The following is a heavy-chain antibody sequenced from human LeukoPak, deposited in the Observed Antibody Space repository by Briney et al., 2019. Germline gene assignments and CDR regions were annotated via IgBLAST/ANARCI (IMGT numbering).Heavy chain of an antibody. CDR3: ARGKGYSSSSADYYGMDV. CDR2: INPNSGGT. CDR1: GYTFTGYY. Sequence: ASVKVSCKASGYTFTGYYMHWVRQAPGQGLGWMGWINPNSGGTNYAQKFQGRVTMTRDTSISTAYMELSRLRSDDTAVYYCARGKGYSSSSADYYGMDVWGQGTTVTVSS. J-gene: IGHJ6*02. D-gene: IGHD6-6*01. V-gene: IGHV1-2*02.